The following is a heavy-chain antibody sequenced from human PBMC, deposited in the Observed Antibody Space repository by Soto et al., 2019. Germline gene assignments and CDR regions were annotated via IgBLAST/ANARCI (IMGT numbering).Heavy chain of an antibody. J-gene: IGHJ5*02. V-gene: IGHV4-59*01. CDR3: ARDQYCSSTSCYLGWFDP. CDR1: GGSISSYY. CDR2: IYYSGST. Sequence: QVQLQESGPGLVKPSETLSLTCTVSGGSISSYYWSWIRQPPGKGLEWIGYIYYSGSTNYNPSLKSPVTISVDTAKNQFSLRLSSVTAADTAVYYCARDQYCSSTSCYLGWFDPWGQGTLVTVSS. D-gene: IGHD2-2*01.